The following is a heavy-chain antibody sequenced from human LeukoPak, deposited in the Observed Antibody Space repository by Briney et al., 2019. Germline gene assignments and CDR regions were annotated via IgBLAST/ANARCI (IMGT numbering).Heavy chain of an antibody. D-gene: IGHD3-10*01. V-gene: IGHV3-30*18. J-gene: IGHJ6*04. CDR3: AKDLRGRSLDV. Sequence: PGGSLRLSCAASGFTFSSYGMHWVRQAPGKGLEWVAVISYDGSNKYYADSVKGRFTISRDNSKNTLYLQMNSLRAEDTAVYYCAKDLRGRSLDVWGKGTTVTVSS. CDR1: GFTFSSYG. CDR2: ISYDGSNK.